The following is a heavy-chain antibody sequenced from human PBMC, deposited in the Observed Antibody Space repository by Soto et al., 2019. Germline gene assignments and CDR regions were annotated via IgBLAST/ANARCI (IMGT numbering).Heavy chain of an antibody. CDR2: IVVGSGNT. J-gene: IGHJ4*02. D-gene: IGHD1-20*01. V-gene: IGHV1-58*01. CDR3: ARDRYMTEPFDY. Sequence: ASVKVSCKASGFTFTSSAVQWVRQARGQRLEWIGWIVVGSGNTNYAQKFQGRVTITADESTSTAYMELSSLRSDDTAVYYCARDRYMTEPFDYWGQGTLVTVSS. CDR1: GFTFTSSA.